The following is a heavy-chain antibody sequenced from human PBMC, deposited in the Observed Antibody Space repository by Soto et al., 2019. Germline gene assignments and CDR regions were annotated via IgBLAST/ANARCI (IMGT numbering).Heavy chain of an antibody. Sequence: SVKVSCKASGYTFSSYGISWVRQAPGQGLEWMGGIIPILGATNYAQNFQGRLTISVDESTSTANLELSTLRSDDTAVYYCARCIGARRNYYYGMDVWGQGTTVTVSS. D-gene: IGHD6-6*01. CDR1: GYTFSSYG. CDR3: ARCIGARRNYYYGMDV. V-gene: IGHV1-69*13. J-gene: IGHJ6*02. CDR2: IIPILGAT.